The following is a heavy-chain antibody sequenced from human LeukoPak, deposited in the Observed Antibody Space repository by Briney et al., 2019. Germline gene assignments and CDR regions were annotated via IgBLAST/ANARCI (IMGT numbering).Heavy chain of an antibody. CDR3: TRDLHGDDAFDV. V-gene: IGHV3-49*04. Sequence: SGGSLRLSCRTSGFNFGDYAMSWVRQAPGQGLEWVGFIRTKPYGGTSDYAASVKGRFTISVDDSKSIAYLRMNSLETEDTAVYYCTRDLHGDDAFDVWGQGTMVTVSS. CDR2: IRTKPYGGTS. J-gene: IGHJ3*01. CDR1: GFNFGDYA. D-gene: IGHD4-17*01.